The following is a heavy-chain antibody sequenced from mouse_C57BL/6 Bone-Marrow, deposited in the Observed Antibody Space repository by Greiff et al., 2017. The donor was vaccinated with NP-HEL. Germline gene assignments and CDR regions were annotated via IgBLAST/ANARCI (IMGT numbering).Heavy chain of an antibody. D-gene: IGHD1-1*01. CDR2: IRSKSNNYAT. CDR3: VGQNYFRRVWYFDV. CDR1: GFSFNTYA. J-gene: IGHJ1*03. V-gene: IGHV10-1*01. Sequence: DVQLVESGGGLVQPKGSLKLSCAASGFSFNTYAMNWVRQAPGKGLEWVARIRSKSNNYATYYAASGKDRFTISRDDSESMLYLQMNNLKTEDTVMEYCVGQNYFRRVWYFDVWGTGTTVTVSS.